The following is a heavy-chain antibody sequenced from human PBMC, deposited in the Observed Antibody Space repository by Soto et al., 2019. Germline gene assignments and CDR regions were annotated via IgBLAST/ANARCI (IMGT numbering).Heavy chain of an antibody. CDR3: ARAFCSGGSCSYYYYGMDV. CDR1: GGTFSSYA. CDR2: IIPIFGTA. J-gene: IGHJ6*02. V-gene: IGHV1-69*01. Sequence: QVQLVQSGAEVKKPGSSVKVSCKASGGTFSSYAISWVRQAPGQGLEWMGGIIPIFGTANYAQKFQGRVTITADESTSTAYMELSSLRSEDTAVYYCARAFCSGGSCSYYYYGMDVWGQGTTVTVSS. D-gene: IGHD2-15*01.